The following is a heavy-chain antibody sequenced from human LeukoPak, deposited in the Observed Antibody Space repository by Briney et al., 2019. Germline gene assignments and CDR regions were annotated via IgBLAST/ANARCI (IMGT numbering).Heavy chain of an antibody. CDR1: GGSISSYY. Sequence: SETLSLTCTVSGGSISSYYWSWIRQPPGKALEWIGNIFYSGSTYYSPSLKSRVTISLDTSRNQFSLKLNSVTAADTAVYYCAKSNGYGLIDIWGQGTMVTVSS. J-gene: IGHJ3*02. CDR2: IFYSGST. V-gene: IGHV4-59*12. CDR3: AKSNGYGLIDI. D-gene: IGHD3-10*01.